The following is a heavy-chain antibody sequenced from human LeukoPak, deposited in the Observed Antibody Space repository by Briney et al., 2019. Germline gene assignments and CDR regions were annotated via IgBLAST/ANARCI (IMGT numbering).Heavy chain of an antibody. CDR1: GGSFSGYY. Sequence: SETLSLTCAVYGGSFSGYYWSWIRQPPGKGLEWIGEINHSGSTNYNPSLKSRVTISVDTSKNQFSLKLSSVTAADTAVYYCAKGHVLLWFGELFPPGRYGMDVWGKGTTVTVSS. CDR2: INHSGST. V-gene: IGHV4-34*01. D-gene: IGHD3-10*01. CDR3: AKGHVLLWFGELFPPGRYGMDV. J-gene: IGHJ6*04.